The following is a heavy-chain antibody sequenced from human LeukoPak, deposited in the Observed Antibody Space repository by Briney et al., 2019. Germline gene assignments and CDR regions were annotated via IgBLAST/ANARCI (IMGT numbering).Heavy chain of an antibody. D-gene: IGHD6-13*01. Sequence: GGSLRLSCAASGFTFSTHNMNWVRQAPGKGLEWVSYISSTTRTVYYADSVKGRFTISRDNAKNSLYLQMNSLRDEDTAVYYCARDRQQMDREGYFDLWGRGTLVTVSS. CDR1: GFTFSTHN. CDR3: ARDRQQMDREGYFDL. V-gene: IGHV3-48*02. CDR2: ISSTTRTV. J-gene: IGHJ2*01.